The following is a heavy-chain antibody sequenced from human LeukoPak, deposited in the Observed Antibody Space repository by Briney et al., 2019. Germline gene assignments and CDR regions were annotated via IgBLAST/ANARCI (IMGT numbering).Heavy chain of an antibody. Sequence: PSETLSLTCTVSGGSISSYYWSWIRQPPGKGLEWIGYIYYSGSTNYNPSLKSRVTISVDTSKSQFSLKLSSVTAADTALYYCAKRRYDSSGHFDSWGQGTLVTVSS. CDR1: GGSISSYY. CDR3: AKRRYDSSGHFDS. J-gene: IGHJ4*02. V-gene: IGHV4-59*01. D-gene: IGHD3-22*01. CDR2: IYYSGST.